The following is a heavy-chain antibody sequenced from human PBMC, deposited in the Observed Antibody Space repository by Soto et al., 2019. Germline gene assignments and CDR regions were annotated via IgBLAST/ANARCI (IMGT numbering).Heavy chain of an antibody. CDR1: GYTLTSYY. J-gene: IGHJ4*02. CDR3: ARVLPFSCYDPRAPGYTSGWNFDY. CDR2: INPSGGST. D-gene: IGHD6-19*01. Sequence: ASVKVSCKASGYTLTSYYMHWVRQAPGQGLEGMGIINPSGGSTSYAQKFQGRVTMTMDTSTSTVYMELSGVRFEVTAVYYCARVLPFSCYDPRAPGYTSGWNFDYWGRGTLVTVSS. V-gene: IGHV1-46*01.